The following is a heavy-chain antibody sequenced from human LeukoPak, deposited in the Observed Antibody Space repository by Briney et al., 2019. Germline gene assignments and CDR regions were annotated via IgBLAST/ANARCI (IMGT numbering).Heavy chain of an antibody. CDR3: ARDYYGSGSSLQYYFDY. CDR2: IIPIFGTA. J-gene: IGHJ4*02. V-gene: IGHV1-69*06. CDR1: GGTFSSYA. D-gene: IGHD3-10*01. Sequence: SVTVSCKASGGTFSSYAISWVRQAPGQGLEWMGGIIPIFGTANYAQKFQGRVTITADKSTSTAYMELSSLRSEDTAVYYCARDYYGSGSSLQYYFDYWGQGTLVTVSS.